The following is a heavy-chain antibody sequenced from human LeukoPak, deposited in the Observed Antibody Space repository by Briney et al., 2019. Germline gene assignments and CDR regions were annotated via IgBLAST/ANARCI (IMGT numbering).Heavy chain of an antibody. CDR3: AGGREYSYGRGGWN. J-gene: IGHJ4*02. CDR2: MNPNSGNT. CDR1: GYTFTSYD. V-gene: IGHV1-8*01. Sequence: GASVKVSCKASGYTFTSYDINWVRQATGQGLEWMGWMNPNSGNTGYAQKFQGRVTMTRNTSISTAYMELSSLRSEDTAVYYCAGGREYSYGRGGWNWGQGTLVTVSS. D-gene: IGHD5-18*01.